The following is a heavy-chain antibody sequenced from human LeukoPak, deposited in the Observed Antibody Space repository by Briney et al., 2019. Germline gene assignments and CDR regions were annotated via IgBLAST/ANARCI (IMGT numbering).Heavy chain of an antibody. CDR1: GYTFTSYG. V-gene: IGHV1-18*01. Sequence: ASVKVSCKASGYTFTSYGISWVRQAPGQGLEWMGWISAYNGNTNYAQKLQGRVTMTTDTSTSTAYMELRSLRSDDTAVYYCARVGAQGIVVVYMSYFDYWGQGTLVTVSS. D-gene: IGHD3-22*01. CDR3: ARVGAQGIVVVYMSYFDY. CDR2: ISAYNGNT. J-gene: IGHJ4*02.